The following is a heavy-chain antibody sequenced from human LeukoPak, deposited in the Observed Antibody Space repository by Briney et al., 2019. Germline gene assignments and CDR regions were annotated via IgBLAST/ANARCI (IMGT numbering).Heavy chain of an antibody. CDR1: GGSISSYY. D-gene: IGHD6-19*01. CDR3: ARLVSGWYPDY. J-gene: IGHJ4*02. Sequence: SETLSLTCTVSGGSISSYYWSWIRQPPGKGLEWIGYIYYSGSTNYNPSLKSRVTISVDTSKNQFSLKLSSVTAADTAVYYCARLVSGWYPDYWGQGTLVTVSS. V-gene: IGHV4-59*01. CDR2: IYYSGST.